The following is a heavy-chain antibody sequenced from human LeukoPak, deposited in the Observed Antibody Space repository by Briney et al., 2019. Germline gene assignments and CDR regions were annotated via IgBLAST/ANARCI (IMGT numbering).Heavy chain of an antibody. Sequence: SETLSLTCTVSGGSISSYYWSWIRQPPGKGLEWIGYICYSGSTNYNPSLKSRVTISVDTSKNQFSLKLSSVTAADTAVYYCARSPKRYCSGGSCYSIPYPFDPWGQGTLVTVSS. D-gene: IGHD2-15*01. J-gene: IGHJ5*02. CDR1: GGSISSYY. V-gene: IGHV4-59*01. CDR3: ARSPKRYCSGGSCYSIPYPFDP. CDR2: ICYSGST.